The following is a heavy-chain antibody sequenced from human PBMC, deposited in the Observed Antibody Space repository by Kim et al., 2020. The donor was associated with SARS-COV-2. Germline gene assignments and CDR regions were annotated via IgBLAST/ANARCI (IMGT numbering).Heavy chain of an antibody. Sequence: AQKFQGRVTMTRDTSTSTVYMELSSLRSEDTAVYYCAREGYGGNAYGMDVWGQGTTVTVSS. D-gene: IGHD2-15*01. J-gene: IGHJ6*02. V-gene: IGHV1-46*01. CDR3: AREGYGGNAYGMDV.